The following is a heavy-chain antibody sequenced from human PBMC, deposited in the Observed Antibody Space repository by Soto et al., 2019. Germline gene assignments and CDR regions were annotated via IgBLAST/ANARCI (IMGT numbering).Heavy chain of an antibody. CDR3: ARDPSRSTFDI. V-gene: IGHV1-18*01. Sequence: GASVKVSCKASGYSFTNYGVSWVRRAPGQGLEWMGWISADNGDTNYAQKLQGRVTMTTDTSTSTAYMELRSLRSDDTAVYYCARDPSRSTFDIWGQGTMVTVSS. CDR1: GYSFTNYG. CDR2: ISADNGDT. J-gene: IGHJ3*02.